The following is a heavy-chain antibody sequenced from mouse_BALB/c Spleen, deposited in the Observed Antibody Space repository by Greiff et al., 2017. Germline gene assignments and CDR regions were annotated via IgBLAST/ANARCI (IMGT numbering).Heavy chain of an antibody. CDR1: GYSITSDYA. CDR3: ARSPYYYYGNPYWYFDV. J-gene: IGHJ1*01. V-gene: IGHV3-2*02. CDR2: ISYSGST. Sequence: VQLQESGPGLVKPSQSLSLTCTVTGYSITSDYAWNWIRQFPGNKLEWMGYISYSGSTSYNPSLKSRISITRDTSKNQFFLQLNSVTTEDTATYYCARSPYYYYGNPYWYFDVWGAGTTVTVSS. D-gene: IGHD2-1*01.